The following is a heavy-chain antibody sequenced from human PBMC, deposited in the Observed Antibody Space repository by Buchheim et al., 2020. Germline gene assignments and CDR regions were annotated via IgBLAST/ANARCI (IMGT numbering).Heavy chain of an antibody. CDR2: INPSGGST. CDR1: GYTFTSYY. Sequence: QVQLVQSGAEVKKPGASVKISCKASGYTFTSYYMQWLRQAPGQGLEWMGIINPSGGSTSYAQKFQGRVTMTRDTSTSTVYMELSSLRSEDRAVYYCARDLGIVVVPAAMELGYGMDVWGQGTT. J-gene: IGHJ6*02. V-gene: IGHV1-46*01. D-gene: IGHD2-2*01. CDR3: ARDLGIVVVPAAMELGYGMDV.